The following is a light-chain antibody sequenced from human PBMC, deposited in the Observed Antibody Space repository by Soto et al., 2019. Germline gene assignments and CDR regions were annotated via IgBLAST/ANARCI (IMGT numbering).Light chain of an antibody. CDR1: QSVSSN. J-gene: IGKJ5*01. CDR2: GAS. Sequence: IVMTQSPATLCXXXGXXXTXXXRASQSVSSNLAWYQQKPGQAPRLLIYGASTRATGIPARFSGSGSGTEFTLTISSLQSEDFAVYYCQQYNNWPITFGQGTRLEIK. V-gene: IGKV3-15*01. CDR3: QQYNNWPIT.